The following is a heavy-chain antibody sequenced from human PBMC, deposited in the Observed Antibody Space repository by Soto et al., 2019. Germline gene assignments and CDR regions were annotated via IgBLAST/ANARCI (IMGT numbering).Heavy chain of an antibody. Sequence: PGVSLKISCQGFGYSFTSFWIGWVRQMPGKGLEWMGIINPVDSDTRYSPSFQGQVTISVDKSITTAYLQWSSLKASDTAMYYCARGFFRPPSKTNFDYWGLGTLVTVSS. CDR1: GYSFTSFW. CDR2: INPVDSDT. V-gene: IGHV5-51*01. CDR3: ARGFFRPPSKTNFDY. D-gene: IGHD3-3*01. J-gene: IGHJ4*02.